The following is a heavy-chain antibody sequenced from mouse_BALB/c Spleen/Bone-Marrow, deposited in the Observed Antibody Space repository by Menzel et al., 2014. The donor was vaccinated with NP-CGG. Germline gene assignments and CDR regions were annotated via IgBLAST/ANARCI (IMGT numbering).Heavy chain of an antibody. Sequence: EVQGVESGGGLVQPGGSLRLSCATSGFTFTDYYMNWVRQPPGKALEWLGFIRNKANGYTTEYSASVKGRFTISRDNSQNILYLQMNTLRAEDSATYCCARDKGRVFFDYWGQGTTLTVSS. CDR3: ARDKGRVFFDY. CDR1: GFTFTDYY. V-gene: IGHV7-3*02. J-gene: IGHJ2*01. CDR2: IRNKANGYTT.